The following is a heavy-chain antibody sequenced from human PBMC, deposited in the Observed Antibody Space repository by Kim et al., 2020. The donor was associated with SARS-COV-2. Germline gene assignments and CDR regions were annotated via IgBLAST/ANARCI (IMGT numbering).Heavy chain of an antibody. Sequence: SETLSLTCAVYGGSFSGYYWSWIRQPPGKGLEWIGEINHSGSTNYNPSLKSRVTISVDTSKNQFSLKLSSVTAADTAVYYCARPFDPDPYGSSGWCYDY. CDR2: INHSGST. D-gene: IGHD6-19*01. J-gene: IGHJ4*01. V-gene: IGHV4-34*01. CDR3: ARPFDPDPYGSSGWCYDY. CDR1: GGSFSGYY.